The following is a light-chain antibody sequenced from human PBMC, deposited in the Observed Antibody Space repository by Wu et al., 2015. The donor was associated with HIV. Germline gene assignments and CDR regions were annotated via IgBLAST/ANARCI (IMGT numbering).Light chain of an antibody. CDR2: ATS. CDR1: QSISTF. Sequence: DIQMTQSPSSLSASVGDRVTITFRTSQSISTFLNWYQQKPGKAPKLLIYATSTLQSGVPSRFSGSGFGTDFTLTINSLQREDFATYYCQQSYTVPVTFGGGPRWRSN. CDR3: QQSYTVPVT. V-gene: IGKV1-39*01. J-gene: IGKJ4*01.